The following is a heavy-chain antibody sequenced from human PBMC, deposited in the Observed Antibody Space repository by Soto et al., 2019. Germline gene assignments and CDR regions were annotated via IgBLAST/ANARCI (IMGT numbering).Heavy chain of an antibody. CDR2: MSHSGGT. D-gene: IGHD1-1*01. Sequence: QVQLQQWGAGLLKPSETLSLTCAVYGGFVSSGSYYWSWIRQPPGKGLEWIGEMSHSGGTHFNPSRRGRVTMSVDTSKNQFYLKMSSVTAADTALYYCARVERGTATTVVDAFDIWGPGTMVTVSS. J-gene: IGHJ3*02. CDR3: ARVERGTATTVVDAFDI. CDR1: GGFVSSGSYY. V-gene: IGHV4-34*01.